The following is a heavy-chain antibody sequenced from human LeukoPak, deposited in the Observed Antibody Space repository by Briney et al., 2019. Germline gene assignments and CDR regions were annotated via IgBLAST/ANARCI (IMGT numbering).Heavy chain of an antibody. D-gene: IGHD3-3*01. J-gene: IGHJ5*02. V-gene: IGHV3-48*02. CDR3: ARALYDFWSGYSPFDP. CDR1: GFNFGTYS. CDR2: ISVRGGDI. Sequence: GGSLRLSCAASGFNFGTYSMNWVRQAPGKGLEWVSYISVRGGDIYYADSVKGRFTISRDNAKNSLYLQMNSLRDEDTAVYYCARALYDFWSGYSPFDPWGQGTLVTVSS.